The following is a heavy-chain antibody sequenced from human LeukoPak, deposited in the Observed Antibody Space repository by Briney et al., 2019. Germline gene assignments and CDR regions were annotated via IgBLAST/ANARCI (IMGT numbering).Heavy chain of an antibody. Sequence: PETLSLTCTVSGVSISSSNSYWGWIRQPPGKGLEWIGSIYYSGNTYYNASLKSQVSISIDMSKNQFSLKLSSVTAADTAVYYCARGLQWELPTFFDYWGQGTLVTVSS. CDR3: ARGLQWELPTFFDY. V-gene: IGHV4-39*07. D-gene: IGHD1-26*01. CDR1: GVSISSSNSY. CDR2: IYYSGNT. J-gene: IGHJ4*02.